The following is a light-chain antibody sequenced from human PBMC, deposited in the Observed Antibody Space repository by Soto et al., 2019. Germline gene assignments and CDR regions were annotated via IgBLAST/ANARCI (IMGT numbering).Light chain of an antibody. Sequence: NFMLTQPHSVSESPGKTVTISCTRSSGSIASNFVQWYQQRPGGAPTTVLYEDNQRPSGVPDRFSGSIDSSSNSASLTISALKTEDEADYYCQSYDSSNPLVVFGGGTKLTVL. V-gene: IGLV6-57*04. CDR3: QSYDSSNPLVV. CDR1: SGSIASNF. J-gene: IGLJ2*01. CDR2: EDN.